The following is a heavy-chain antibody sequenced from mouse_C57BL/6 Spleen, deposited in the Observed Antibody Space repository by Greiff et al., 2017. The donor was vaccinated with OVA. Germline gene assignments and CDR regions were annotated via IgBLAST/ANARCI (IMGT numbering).Heavy chain of an antibody. CDR1: GFTFSDYG. CDR3: ARGIRFHYFDY. CDR2: ISSGSSTI. D-gene: IGHD1-1*01. J-gene: IGHJ2*01. V-gene: IGHV5-17*01. Sequence: DVKLVESGGGLVKPGGSLKLSCAASGFTFSDYGMHWVRQAPEKGLEWVAYISSGSSTIYYADTVKGRFTISRDNAKNTLFLQMTSLRSEDTAMYYCARGIRFHYFDYWGQGTTLTVSS.